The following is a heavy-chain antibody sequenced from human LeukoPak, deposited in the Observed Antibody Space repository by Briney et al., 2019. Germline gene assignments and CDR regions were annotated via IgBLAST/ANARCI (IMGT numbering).Heavy chain of an antibody. CDR1: GFTFSSYA. V-gene: IGHV3-30*18. D-gene: IGHD3-10*01. Sequence: GGSLRLSCAASGFTFSSYAMSWVRQAPGKGLEWVAVISNDGTIKLYGDSVKGRFTISRDDSKNTLYLQMNSLKTEDTAVYYCAKDRAFQAAGVTDYWGQGTLVTVSS. CDR2: ISNDGTIK. J-gene: IGHJ4*02. CDR3: AKDRAFQAAGVTDY.